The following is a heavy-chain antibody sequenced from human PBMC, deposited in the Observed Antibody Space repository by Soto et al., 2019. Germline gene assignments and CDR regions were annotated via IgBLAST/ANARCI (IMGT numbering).Heavy chain of an antibody. Sequence: GESLKISCKGSGYIFTNYWIGWVRQMPGKGLEWIGIIFPDDSDTRYSPSFQGQVAISADKSITTAYLQWSSLKASDTAIYYCASSTSTTRYDFWGQGTLVTVSS. D-gene: IGHD2-2*01. CDR1: GYIFTNYW. J-gene: IGHJ4*01. CDR2: IFPDDSDT. V-gene: IGHV5-51*01. CDR3: ASSTSTTRYDF.